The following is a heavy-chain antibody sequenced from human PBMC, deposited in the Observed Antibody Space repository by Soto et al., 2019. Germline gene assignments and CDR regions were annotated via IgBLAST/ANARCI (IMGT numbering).Heavy chain of an antibody. CDR2: VSGSGGST. CDR3: ARRGPGTYFDY. D-gene: IGHD6-13*01. Sequence: GGSLRISCAASGFTFSSYAMRWVRQAPGKGLEWVSAVSGSGGSTYYADSVKGRFTISRDNSKNTLYLQMNSLRAEDTAVYYCARRGPGTYFDYWGQGTLVTVSS. J-gene: IGHJ4*02. CDR1: GFTFSSYA. V-gene: IGHV3-23*01.